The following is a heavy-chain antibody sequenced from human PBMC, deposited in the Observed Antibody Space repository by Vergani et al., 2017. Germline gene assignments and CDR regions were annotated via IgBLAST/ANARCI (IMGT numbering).Heavy chain of an antibody. CDR2: IIPILGIA. D-gene: IGHD2-2*01. J-gene: IGHJ5*02. CDR3: ARERERYCSSTSCYLAP. CDR1: GGTFSSYT. V-gene: IGHV1-69*08. Sequence: QVQLVQSGAEVKKPGSSVKVSCKASGGTFSSYTISWVRQAPGQGLEWMGRIIPILGIANYAQKFQGRVTITADESTSQAYMELSSLRSEDTAVYYCARERERYCSSTSCYLAPWGQGTLVTVSS.